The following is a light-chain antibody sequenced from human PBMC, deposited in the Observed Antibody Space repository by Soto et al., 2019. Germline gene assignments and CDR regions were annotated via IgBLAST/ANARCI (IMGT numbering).Light chain of an antibody. CDR3: QTWGTGIHVV. CDR1: SGQSSYA. CDR2: LNSDGSH. V-gene: IGLV4-69*01. Sequence: QPVLTQSPSASASLGASVKLNCTLSSGQSSYAIAWHQQQPEKGPRYLMKLNSDGSHSKGDGIPDRFSGSSSGAERYLTIPSLQSEDDADYSCQTWGTGIHVVFGGGIKLIVL. J-gene: IGLJ2*01.